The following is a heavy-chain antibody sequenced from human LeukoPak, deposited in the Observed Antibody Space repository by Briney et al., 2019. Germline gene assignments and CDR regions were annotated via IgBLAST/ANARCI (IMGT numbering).Heavy chain of an antibody. CDR1: GFTFSSYA. CDR2: ISGSGGST. J-gene: IGHJ4*02. Sequence: GGSLRLSCAASGFTFSSYAMSWVRQAPGKGLEWVSAISGSGGSTYYADSVKGRFTISRDNPKNTLYLQMNSLRVEDTAVYYCAKDVDGTTGNWGQGTLVPVSS. V-gene: IGHV3-23*01. CDR3: AKDVDGTTGN. D-gene: IGHD1-1*01.